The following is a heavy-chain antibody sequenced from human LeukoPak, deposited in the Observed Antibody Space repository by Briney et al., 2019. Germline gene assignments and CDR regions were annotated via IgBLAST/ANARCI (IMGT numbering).Heavy chain of an antibody. J-gene: IGHJ4*02. D-gene: IGHD6-13*01. CDR2: ISSSGSTI. V-gene: IGHV3-48*03. Sequence: GGSLRLSCAASGFTFSSYEMNWVRQAPGKGLEWVSYISSSGSTIYYTDSVKGRFTISRDNAKNSLYLQMNSLRAEDTAVYYCARGYSSSWYLDWGQGTLVTVSS. CDR1: GFTFSSYE. CDR3: ARGYSSSWYLD.